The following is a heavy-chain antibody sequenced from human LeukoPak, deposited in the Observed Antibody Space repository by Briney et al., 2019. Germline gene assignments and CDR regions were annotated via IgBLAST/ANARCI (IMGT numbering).Heavy chain of an antibody. CDR1: GGSISSYY. J-gene: IGHJ4*02. V-gene: IGHV4-59*01. Sequence: SETLSLTCTVSGGSISSYYWSWIRQPPGKGLEWIGYIYYSGSTNYNPSLKSRVTISVDTSKNQFSLKLSSVTAADTAVYYCARVAVAGTFDYWGQGTLVTVSS. D-gene: IGHD6-19*01. CDR2: IYYSGST. CDR3: ARVAVAGTFDY.